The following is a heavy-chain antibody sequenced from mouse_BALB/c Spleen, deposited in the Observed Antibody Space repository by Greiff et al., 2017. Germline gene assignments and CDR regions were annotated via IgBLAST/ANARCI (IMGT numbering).Heavy chain of an antibody. CDR2: IDPFNGGT. V-gene: IGHV1-31*01. D-gene: IGHD2-1*01. Sequence: EVQLQQSGPELMKPGASVKISCKASGYSFTSYYMHWVKQSHGKSLEWIGYIDPFNGGTSYNQKFKGKATLTVDKSSSTAYMQLSSLTSEDSAVYYCTRRDGNYVDYWGQGTTLTVSS. CDR1: GYSFTSYY. CDR3: TRRDGNYVDY. J-gene: IGHJ2*01.